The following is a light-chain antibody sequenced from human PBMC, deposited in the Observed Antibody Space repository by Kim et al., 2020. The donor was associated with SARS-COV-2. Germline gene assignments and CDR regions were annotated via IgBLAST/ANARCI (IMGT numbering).Light chain of an antibody. CDR1: SGTSATNY. Sequence: NFMLTQPHSVSESPGKTVTIPCTRTSGTSATNYVQWYQQRPGRAPTTVIYEDYQRPSGVPDRFSASIDISSNSASLTISGLKTEDEADYYCQSYDSSTWVFGGGTQLTVL. CDR3: QSYDSSTWV. J-gene: IGLJ3*02. CDR2: EDY. V-gene: IGLV6-57*04.